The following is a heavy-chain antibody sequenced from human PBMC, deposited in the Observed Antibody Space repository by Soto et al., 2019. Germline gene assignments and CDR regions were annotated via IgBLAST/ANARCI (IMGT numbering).Heavy chain of an antibody. Sequence: GGSLRLSCAASGFTFSTYSMNWVRQAPGKGLEWVSYISSSSATIYYADSVKGRFTISRDNAKNSLYLQMNSVRDEDTAVYYCSRGSSGYYYPVCWGQGTLVTVSS. J-gene: IGHJ4*02. D-gene: IGHD3-22*01. CDR2: ISSSSATI. CDR1: GFTFSTYS. V-gene: IGHV3-48*02. CDR3: SRGSSGYYYPVC.